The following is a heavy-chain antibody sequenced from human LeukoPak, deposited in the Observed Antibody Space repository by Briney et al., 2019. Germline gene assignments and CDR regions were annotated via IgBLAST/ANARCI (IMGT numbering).Heavy chain of an antibody. D-gene: IGHD3-9*01. Sequence: GGSLRLSCAASGFTFSLYWMNWVRRAPGKGLEWVANIKQDGSEKNYVDSVKGRFTISRDDAKNSLYLQMNNLRVEDTAMYYCAGGTGFIIKDWGQGTLVTVSS. CDR1: GFTFSLYW. CDR3: AGGTGFIIKD. J-gene: IGHJ4*02. V-gene: IGHV3-7*03. CDR2: IKQDGSEK.